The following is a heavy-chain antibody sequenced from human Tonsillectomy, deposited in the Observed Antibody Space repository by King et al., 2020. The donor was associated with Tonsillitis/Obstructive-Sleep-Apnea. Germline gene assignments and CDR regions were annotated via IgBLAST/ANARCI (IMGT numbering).Heavy chain of an antibody. J-gene: IGHJ4*02. CDR3: ARHGYYYNNRGHNFDY. V-gene: IGHV5-10-1*03. Sequence: QLVQSGAEVKKPRESLRISCKGSGYSFTSYWISWVRQMPGKGLEWMGRIDPSDSYTNYSPSFQGHVTISADKSISTAYLQWSSLKASDTAMYYCARHGYYYNNRGHNFDYWGQGTLVTVSS. D-gene: IGHD3-22*01. CDR2: IDPSDSYT. CDR1: GYSFTSYW.